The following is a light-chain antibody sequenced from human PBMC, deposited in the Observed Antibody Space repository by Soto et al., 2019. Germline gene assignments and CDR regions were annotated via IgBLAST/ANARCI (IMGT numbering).Light chain of an antibody. CDR2: SND. CDR3: AAWDDSLNGVV. J-gene: IGLJ2*01. CDR1: SSNIGRNT. Sequence: QAVVTQPPSASGTPGQRVTIACSGSSSNIGRNTVHWYQQLPGTTPKLLIYSNDQRPSGVPDRFSDSKSGSSASLAISGLQSEDEADYYCAAWDDSLNGVVFGGGTKVTVL. V-gene: IGLV1-44*01.